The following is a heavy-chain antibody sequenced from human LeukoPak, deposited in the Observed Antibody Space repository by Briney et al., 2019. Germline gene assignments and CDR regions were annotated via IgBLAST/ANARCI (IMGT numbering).Heavy chain of an antibody. D-gene: IGHD3-22*01. J-gene: IGHJ4*02. Sequence: GESLRLSCAASGFTFSSYWMHWVRQAPGKGLVWVSRINGDGSSTTYADSVRGRFTISRDNAKNTLNLQMNSLRDEDTGVYYCAIMHGYYDGSGFWVQWGQGTLVTVSS. CDR2: INGDGSST. CDR1: GFTFSSYW. CDR3: AIMHGYYDGSGFWVQ. V-gene: IGHV3-74*01.